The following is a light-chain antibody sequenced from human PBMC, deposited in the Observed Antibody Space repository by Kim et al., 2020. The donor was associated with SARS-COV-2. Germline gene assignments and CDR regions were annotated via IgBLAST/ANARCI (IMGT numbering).Light chain of an antibody. Sequence: QSVLTQPPSGSGAPRQRVTISCTGSSPNIGAGYDVHWYQQLPGTAPKLLIYGNSNRPSGVTDRFSVSKSGTSASLAITGLQAEAEADYYCQSYDSSLSGLVFGGGTKLTVL. V-gene: IGLV1-40*01. CDR3: QSYDSSLSGLV. CDR2: GNS. CDR1: SPNIGAGYD. J-gene: IGLJ3*02.